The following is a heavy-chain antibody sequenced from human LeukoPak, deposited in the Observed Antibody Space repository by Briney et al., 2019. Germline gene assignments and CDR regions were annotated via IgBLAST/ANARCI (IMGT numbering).Heavy chain of an antibody. J-gene: IGHJ3*02. D-gene: IGHD3-16*01. Sequence: SQTLSLTCTVSGGSISSGDYYWSWIRQPPGKGLEWIGYIYYSGSTNYNPSLKSRVTISVDTSKNQFSLKLSSVTAADTAVYYCARLIYTNDAFDIWGQGTMVTVSS. CDR2: IYYSGST. CDR3: ARLIYTNDAFDI. V-gene: IGHV4-61*08. CDR1: GGSISSGDYY.